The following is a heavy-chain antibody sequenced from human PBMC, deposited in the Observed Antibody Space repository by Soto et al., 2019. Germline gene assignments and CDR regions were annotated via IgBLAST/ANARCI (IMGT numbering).Heavy chain of an antibody. CDR3: ARVSPQWPQRTIWYYGMDV. CDR2: IKQDGSEK. J-gene: IGHJ6*02. V-gene: IGHV3-7*01. Sequence: PGGSLRLSCAASGFTFSSYWMSWVRQAPGKGLEWVANIKQDGSEKYYVDSVKGRFTISRDNAKNSLYLQMNSLRAEDTAVYYCARVSPQWPQRTIWYYGMDVWGQGTTVTAP. D-gene: IGHD6-19*01. CDR1: GFTFSSYW.